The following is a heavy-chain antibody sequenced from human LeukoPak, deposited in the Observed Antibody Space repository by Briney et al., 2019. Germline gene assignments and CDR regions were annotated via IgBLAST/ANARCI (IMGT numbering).Heavy chain of an antibody. J-gene: IGHJ4*02. Sequence: ASVKVSCKASGGTFSSYAISWVRQAPGQGLEWMGGIIPIFGTANYAQKFQGRVTITTDESTSTAYMGLSSLRSEDTAVYYCASTAYCSSTSCYRLPFDYWGQGTLVTVSS. D-gene: IGHD2-2*01. CDR3: ASTAYCSSTSCYRLPFDY. CDR2: IIPIFGTA. CDR1: GGTFSSYA. V-gene: IGHV1-69*05.